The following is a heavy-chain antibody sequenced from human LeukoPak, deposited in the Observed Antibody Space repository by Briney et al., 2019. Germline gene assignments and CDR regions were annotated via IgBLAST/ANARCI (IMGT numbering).Heavy chain of an antibody. D-gene: IGHD3-22*01. Sequence: SGGSLRLSCAASGFTVSSNYMNWVRQAPGKGLEWVSAISGSGGSTYYADSVKGRFTISRDNSKNTLYLQMNSLRAEDTAVYYCANSPDDSSGYLTPTPNYWGQGTLVTVSS. CDR1: GFTVSSNY. J-gene: IGHJ4*02. V-gene: IGHV3-23*01. CDR2: ISGSGGST. CDR3: ANSPDDSSGYLTPTPNY.